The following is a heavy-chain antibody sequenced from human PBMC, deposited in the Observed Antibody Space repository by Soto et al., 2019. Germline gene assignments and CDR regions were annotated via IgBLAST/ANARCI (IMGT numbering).Heavy chain of an antibody. J-gene: IGHJ4*02. CDR3: ARDRSGSHFDY. CDR1: GFTFSTYG. Sequence: VQLVESGGGLVQPGGSLRLSCAASGFTFSTYGMNWVRQSPGKGLEWLSYISYSSTTTFYGDSVKGRFTISRDNAKNSLFLQMSSLRDEETGVYFCARDRSGSHFDYWGQGTLVTVSS. V-gene: IGHV3-48*02. CDR2: ISYSSTTT. D-gene: IGHD1-26*01.